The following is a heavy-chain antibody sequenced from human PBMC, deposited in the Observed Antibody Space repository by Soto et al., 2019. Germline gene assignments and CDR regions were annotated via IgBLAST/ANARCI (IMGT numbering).Heavy chain of an antibody. CDR2: INTNTGNP. CDR3: ARDRSVRWDRRNKNWFDP. Sequence: ASVKVSCKASGYTFTSYAMNWVRQAPGQGLEWMGWINTNTGNPTYAQGFTGRFVFSLDTSVSTAYLQICSLKAEDTAVYYCARDRSVRWDRRNKNWFDPWGQGTLVTVSS. V-gene: IGHV7-4-1*01. D-gene: IGHD1-26*01. CDR1: GYTFTSYA. J-gene: IGHJ5*02.